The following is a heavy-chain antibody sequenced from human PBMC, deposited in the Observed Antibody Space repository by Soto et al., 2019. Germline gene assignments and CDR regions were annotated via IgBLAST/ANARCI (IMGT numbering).Heavy chain of an antibody. J-gene: IGHJ5*02. CDR2: ILYTGST. CDR3: ATVPVSSFGVADPPVGWFAP. D-gene: IGHD3-3*01. Sequence: QVHLQESGPGLVKPSQTLSLTCTVSGGFVNSVNNYWSWIRQPPGKGLEWLGYILYTGSTYYNPSLRSRITISLVPSKNRFSLQLTSVTAADTAVYYCATVPVSSFGVADPPVGWFAPWGQGTLVTSSS. V-gene: IGHV4-30-4*01. CDR1: GGFVNSVNNY.